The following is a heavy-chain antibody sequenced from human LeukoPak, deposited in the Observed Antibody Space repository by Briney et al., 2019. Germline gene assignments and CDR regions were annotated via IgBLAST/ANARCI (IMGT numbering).Heavy chain of an antibody. CDR1: GGSISSYY. D-gene: IGHD3-10*01. V-gene: IGHV4-59*01. CDR3: ARTAKYYYGSETYYFFDS. J-gene: IGHJ4*02. Sequence: SETLSLTCTVSGGSISSYYWSWIRQPPGKGLEWIGYIYYSGSTNYNPSLKSRVTISLDTSQNQFSLKLTSLTPADTAVYYCARTAKYYYGSETYYFFDSWGQGTLVTVSS. CDR2: IYYSGST.